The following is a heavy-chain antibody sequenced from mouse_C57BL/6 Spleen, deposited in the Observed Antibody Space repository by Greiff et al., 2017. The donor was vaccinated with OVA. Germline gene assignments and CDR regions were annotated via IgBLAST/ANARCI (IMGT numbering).Heavy chain of an antibody. CDR1: GYTFTNYW. V-gene: IGHV1-63*01. J-gene: IGHJ1*03. CDR2: IYPGGGYT. Sequence: VKLMESGAELVRPGTSVKMSCKASGYTFTNYWIGWAKQRPGHGLEWIGDIYPGGGYTNYNEKFKGKATLTADKSSSTAYMQFSSLTSEDSAIYYCAREGDGSSYEWYVDVWGTGTTVTVSS. D-gene: IGHD1-1*01. CDR3: AREGDGSSYEWYVDV.